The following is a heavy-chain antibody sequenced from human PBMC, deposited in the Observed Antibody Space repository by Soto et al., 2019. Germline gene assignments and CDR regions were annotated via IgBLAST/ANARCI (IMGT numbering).Heavy chain of an antibody. CDR2: IYYSGST. Sequence: SETLSLTCTVTGGSISSGGYYWSWIRQHPGKGLEWIGYIYYSGSTYYNPSLKSRVTISVDTSKNQFSLKLSSVTAADTAVYYWARAEESGSGYLFEYWGQGTRVIVSS. D-gene: IGHD3-22*01. CDR1: GGSISSGGYY. CDR3: ARAEESGSGYLFEY. J-gene: IGHJ4*02. V-gene: IGHV4-31*03.